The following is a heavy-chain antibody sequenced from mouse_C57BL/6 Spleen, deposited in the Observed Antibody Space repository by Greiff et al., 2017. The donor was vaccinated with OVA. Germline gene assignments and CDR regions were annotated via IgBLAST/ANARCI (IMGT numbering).Heavy chain of an antibody. CDR2: ISDGGSYT. D-gene: IGHD1-1*01. CDR3: ARDPYYYGSHWYFDV. V-gene: IGHV5-4*01. CDR1: GFTFSSYA. Sequence: EVKLMESGGGLVKPGGSLKLSCAASGFTFSSYAMSWVRQTPEKRLEWVATISDGGSYTYYPDNVKGRFTISRDNAKNNLYLQMSHLKSEDTAMYYCARDPYYYGSHWYFDVWGTGTTVTVSS. J-gene: IGHJ1*03.